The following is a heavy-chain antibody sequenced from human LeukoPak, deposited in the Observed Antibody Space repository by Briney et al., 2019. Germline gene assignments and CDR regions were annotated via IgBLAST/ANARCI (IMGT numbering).Heavy chain of an antibody. D-gene: IGHD3-3*01. CDR1: GGTFSSYA. Sequence: ASVKVSCRASGGTFSSYAISWVRQAPGQGLEWMGGIIPIFGTANYAQKFQGRVTITADESTSTAYMELSSLRSEDTAVYYCARSTTLKLRFLQYDWFDPWGRGTLVTVSS. CDR2: IIPIFGTA. CDR3: ARSTTLKLRFLQYDWFDP. J-gene: IGHJ5*02. V-gene: IGHV1-69*13.